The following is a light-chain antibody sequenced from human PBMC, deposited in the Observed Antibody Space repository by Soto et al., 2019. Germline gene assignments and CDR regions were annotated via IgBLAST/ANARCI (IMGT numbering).Light chain of an antibody. Sequence: DTQMTQSPSSLSASVGDRVTITCRASQSVGTYLNWYRQKPGKAPNLLIYGVSSLHSGVPSRFSGSGSGTEFTLTISSLQPEDFATYYCHQYYSYWTFAQGTKVDIK. CDR2: GVS. V-gene: IGKV1-39*01. CDR3: HQYYSYWT. CDR1: QSVGTY. J-gene: IGKJ1*01.